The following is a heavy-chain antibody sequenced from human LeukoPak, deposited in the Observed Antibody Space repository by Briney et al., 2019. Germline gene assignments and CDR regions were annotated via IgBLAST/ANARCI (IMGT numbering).Heavy chain of an antibody. CDR3: ARSRYSSGWYTY. CDR1: GYTFTSYG. J-gene: IGHJ4*02. CDR2: ISPSAAGT. V-gene: IGHV1-46*01. Sequence: ASVKVSCKASGYTFTSYGISWVRQAPGQGLEWMGKISPSAAGTVYAQKFQGGVTMTWDMSTSTVYMELSSLRSEDTAVYYCARSRYSSGWYTYWGQGTLVTVSS. D-gene: IGHD6-19*01.